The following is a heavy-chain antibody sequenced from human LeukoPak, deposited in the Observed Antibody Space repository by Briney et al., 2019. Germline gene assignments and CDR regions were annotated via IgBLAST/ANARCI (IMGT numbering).Heavy chain of an antibody. V-gene: IGHV3-23*01. Sequence: GGSLRLSCAASGFTFSSYAMSWVRQAPGKGLEWVSAISGSGGSTYYADSVKGRFTISRDSSKNTLYLQMNSLRAEDTAVYYCATAGYDSNYYYGMDVWGQGTTVTVSS. D-gene: IGHD3-3*01. CDR2: ISGSGGST. CDR3: ATAGYDSNYYYGMDV. J-gene: IGHJ6*02. CDR1: GFTFSSYA.